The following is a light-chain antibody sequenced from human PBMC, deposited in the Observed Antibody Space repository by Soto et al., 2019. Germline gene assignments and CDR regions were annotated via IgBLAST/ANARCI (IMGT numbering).Light chain of an antibody. CDR2: DVS. V-gene: IGLV2-11*01. Sequence: QSALTQPRSVSGSPGQSVTISCTGTSSDVGGYNYVFWYQQHPGKAPKLMIYDVSKRPSGVPDRFSGSKSGNTASLTISGLQAEDEADYYCCSYAGSPLYVFGTGTKLTVL. CDR3: CSYAGSPLYV. J-gene: IGLJ1*01. CDR1: SSDVGGYNY.